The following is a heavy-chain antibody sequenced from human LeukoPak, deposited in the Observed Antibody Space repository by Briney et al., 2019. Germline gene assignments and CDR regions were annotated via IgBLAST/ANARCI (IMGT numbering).Heavy chain of an antibody. J-gene: IGHJ6*03. Sequence: ASVKVSCKASGYTFTSYGISWVRQAPGQGLEWMGWINPNSGGTNYAQKFQGRVTMSRDTAISTAYMELSRLRSDDTAVYYCAKGMNYDILTGSSDYYYYYMDVWGKGTTVTVSS. D-gene: IGHD3-9*01. CDR2: INPNSGGT. CDR3: AKGMNYDILTGSSDYYYYYMDV. V-gene: IGHV1-2*02. CDR1: GYTFTSYG.